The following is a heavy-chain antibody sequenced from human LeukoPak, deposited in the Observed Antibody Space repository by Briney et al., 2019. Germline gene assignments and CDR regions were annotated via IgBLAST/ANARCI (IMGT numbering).Heavy chain of an antibody. CDR1: GFTFSDYY. CDR3: AKDGSEWLRPYYFDY. J-gene: IGHJ4*02. Sequence: GGSLRLSCAASGFTFSDYYMSWIRQAPGKGLEWVSYISSSGSTTYYADSVKGRFTISRDNSKNTLYLQMNSLRAEDTAVYYCAKDGSEWLRPYYFDYWGQGTLVTVSS. D-gene: IGHD5-12*01. V-gene: IGHV3-11*01. CDR2: ISSSGSTT.